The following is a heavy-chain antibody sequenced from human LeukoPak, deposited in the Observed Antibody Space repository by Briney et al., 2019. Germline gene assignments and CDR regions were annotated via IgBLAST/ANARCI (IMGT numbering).Heavy chain of an antibody. Sequence: PSETLSLTCTASGGSISSYYWSWIRQPPGKGLEWIGYIYYSGSTNYNPSLKSRVTISVDTSKNQFSLRLSPVTAADTAVYYCAAYYDFWSAYGYWGQGTLVTVSS. D-gene: IGHD3-3*01. V-gene: IGHV4-59*08. J-gene: IGHJ4*02. CDR2: IYYSGST. CDR3: AAYYDFWSAYGY. CDR1: GGSISSYY.